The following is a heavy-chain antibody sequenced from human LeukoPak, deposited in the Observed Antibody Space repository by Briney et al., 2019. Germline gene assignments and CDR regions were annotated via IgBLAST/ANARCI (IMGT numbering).Heavy chain of an antibody. CDR2: ISSSSTI. J-gene: IGHJ5*02. CDR1: GFTFSSYS. D-gene: IGHD3-22*01. Sequence: PGGSLRLSCAASGFTFSSYSMTWVRQAPGKGLEWVSYISSSSTIYYADSVKGRFTISRDNAKNSLYLQMNSLRAEDTAVYYCARGVGYYYDSSGYSEVPWGQGTLVTVSS. CDR3: ARGVGYYYDSSGYSEVP. V-gene: IGHV3-48*01.